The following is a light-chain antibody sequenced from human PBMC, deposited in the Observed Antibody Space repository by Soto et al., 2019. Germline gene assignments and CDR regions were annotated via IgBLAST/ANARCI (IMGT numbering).Light chain of an antibody. CDR3: QQYNNWPWT. V-gene: IGKV3-15*01. J-gene: IGKJ1*01. CDR1: QSVSSN. Sequence: EIVMTQSPATLSVSPGERATLSCRASQSVSSNLAWDQQKPGQAPRLLIYGASNRATGIPARLSSSGYGTEFTLTISSLQSEDFAVYYCQQYNNWPWTFGQGTKVEIK. CDR2: GAS.